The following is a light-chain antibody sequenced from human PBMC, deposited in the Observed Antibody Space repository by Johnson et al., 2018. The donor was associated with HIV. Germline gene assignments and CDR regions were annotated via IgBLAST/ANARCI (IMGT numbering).Light chain of an antibody. CDR2: DNN. CDR1: TSNIGNNY. V-gene: IGLV1-51*01. CDR3: GTWDSSLSAGV. J-gene: IGLJ1*01. Sequence: QSVLTQPPSVSAAPGQKVTISCSGSTSNIGNNYVSWYQQFPGTATKLLIYDNNKRPSGIPDRFSGSKSGTSATLGITGLQTGDEADYYCGTWDSSLSAGVFGTGTKVTVL.